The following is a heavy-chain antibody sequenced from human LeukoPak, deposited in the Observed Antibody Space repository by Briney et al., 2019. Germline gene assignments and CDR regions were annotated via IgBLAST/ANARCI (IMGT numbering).Heavy chain of an antibody. CDR3: AGDLGFGELLSDYYYYYGMDV. Sequence: GGSLRLSCAASGFTFSIAWMSWVRQAPGKGLEWVSYISSSGSTIYYADSVKGRFTISRDNAKNSLYLQMNSLRAEDTAVYYCAGDLGFGELLSDYYYYYGMDVWGKGTTVTVSS. CDR2: ISSSGSTI. D-gene: IGHD3-10*01. CDR1: GFTFSIAW. J-gene: IGHJ6*04. V-gene: IGHV3-48*03.